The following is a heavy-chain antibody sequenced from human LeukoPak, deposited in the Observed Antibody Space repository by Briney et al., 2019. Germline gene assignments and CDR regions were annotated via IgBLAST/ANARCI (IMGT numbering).Heavy chain of an antibody. J-gene: IGHJ4*02. V-gene: IGHV1-2*02. CDR1: GYTFTSYG. D-gene: IGHD6-13*01. CDR2: INPNSGGT. CDR3: ARVGYSSSWYSNGGAFDY. Sequence: ASVKVSCKASGYTFTSYGISWVRQAPGQGLEWMGWINPNSGGTNYAQKFQGRVTMTRDTSISTAYMELSRLRSDDTAVYYCARVGYSSSWYSNGGAFDYWGQGTLVTVSS.